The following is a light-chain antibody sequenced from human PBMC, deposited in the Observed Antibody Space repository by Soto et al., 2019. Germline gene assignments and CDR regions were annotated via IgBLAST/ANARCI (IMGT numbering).Light chain of an antibody. CDR1: QSINRY. CDR3: QQTYSIPLS. J-gene: IGKJ4*01. CDR2: AAS. Sequence: DIQMTQSPSSLSASIGDRVTITCRASQSINRYLNWFQQKPGKAPQLLIYAASSLQGGVPPRFSGSGSGTDFTLTISSLQPEDFATYYCQQTYSIPLSFGGGTMVEI. V-gene: IGKV1-39*01.